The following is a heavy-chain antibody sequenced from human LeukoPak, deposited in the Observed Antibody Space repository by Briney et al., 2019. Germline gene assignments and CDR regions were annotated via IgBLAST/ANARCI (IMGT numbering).Heavy chain of an antibody. J-gene: IGHJ5*02. CDR1: GGSISSYY. Sequence: SETLSLTCTVSGGSISSYYWSWIRQPPGKGLEWIGYIYYSGSTNYSPSLKSRVTISVDTSKNQFSLKLSSVTAADTAVYYCARQEVVYYWFDPWGQGTLVTASS. V-gene: IGHV4-59*08. CDR2: IYYSGST. CDR3: ARQEVVYYWFDP. D-gene: IGHD3-22*01.